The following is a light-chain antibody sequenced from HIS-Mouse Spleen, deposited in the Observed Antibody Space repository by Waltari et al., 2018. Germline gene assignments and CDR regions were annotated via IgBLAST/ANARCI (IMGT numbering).Light chain of an antibody. Sequence: QSALTQPASVSGSPGPSITISCTGTSSYVGRYNLVSWYQQHPGKAPKLMIYEGSKRPSGVSNRFSGSKSGNTASLTISGLQAEDEADYYCCSYAGSSTYVFGTGTKVTVL. CDR1: SSYVGRYNL. CDR2: EGS. CDR3: CSYAGSSTYV. V-gene: IGLV2-23*01. J-gene: IGLJ1*01.